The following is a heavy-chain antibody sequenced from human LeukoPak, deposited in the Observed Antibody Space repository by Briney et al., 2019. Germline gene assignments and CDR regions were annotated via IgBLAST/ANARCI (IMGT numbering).Heavy chain of an antibody. CDR2: IYHSGST. CDR3: ARQVGATIGDAFDI. CDR1: GYSISSGYY. D-gene: IGHD1-26*01. J-gene: IGHJ3*02. V-gene: IGHV4-38-2*01. Sequence: SETLSLTCAVSGYSISSGYYWGWIRQPPGNGLEWIGSIYHSGSTYYNPSLKSRVTISVDTSKNQFSLKLSSVTAADTAVYYCARQVGATIGDAFDIWGQGTMVTVSS.